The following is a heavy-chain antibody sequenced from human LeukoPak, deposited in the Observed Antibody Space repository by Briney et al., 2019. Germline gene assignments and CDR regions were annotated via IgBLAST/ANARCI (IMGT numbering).Heavy chain of an antibody. CDR3: ASRAHFWSGPGG. J-gene: IGHJ4*02. CDR1: GFTFTTYW. CDR2: IKQDGSEK. Sequence: GGSLRLSCAASGFTFTTYWMSWVRQAPGKGLEWVANIKQDGSEKYYMDSVKGRFTISRDNAKNSLFLQMNGLRAEDTAVYYCASRAHFWSGPGGWGQGTLVTVPS. D-gene: IGHD3-3*02. V-gene: IGHV3-7*01.